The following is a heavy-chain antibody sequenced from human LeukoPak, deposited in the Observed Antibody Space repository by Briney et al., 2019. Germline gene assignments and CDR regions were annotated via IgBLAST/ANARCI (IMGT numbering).Heavy chain of an antibody. Sequence: ASVKVCCKACAGTFSSDAISGGGQARGQGLEWMGGIIPIFGTANYAQKFQGRVTITADKSTSTAYMELSSLRSEDTAVYYCARVHSSGWYDYWGQGTLVTVSS. V-gene: IGHV1-69*06. CDR2: IIPIFGTA. CDR3: ARVHSSGWYDY. D-gene: IGHD6-19*01. CDR1: AGTFSSDA. J-gene: IGHJ4*02.